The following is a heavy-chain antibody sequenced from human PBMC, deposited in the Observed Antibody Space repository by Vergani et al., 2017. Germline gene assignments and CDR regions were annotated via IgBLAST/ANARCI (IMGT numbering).Heavy chain of an antibody. CDR3: AKEGGGYCSGGACYPEY. V-gene: IGHV3-30*02. J-gene: IGHJ4*02. D-gene: IGHD2-15*01. Sequence: QVQLVESGGGVVQPGGSLRLSCAASGFTFNSYGMHWVRQAPGKGLEWVASILSDESRRYYGDSMEGPFTISRDNSKNTLYLQMKSLRPEDTAVYYGAKEGGGYCSGGACYPEYWGQGTLVIVSS. CDR1: GFTFNSYG. CDR2: ILSDESRR.